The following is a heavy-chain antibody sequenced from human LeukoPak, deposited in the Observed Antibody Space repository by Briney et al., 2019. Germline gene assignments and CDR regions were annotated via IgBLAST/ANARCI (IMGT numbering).Heavy chain of an antibody. J-gene: IGHJ4*02. D-gene: IGHD2-21*01. V-gene: IGHV1-8*01. CDR1: GYTFTSYD. CDR2: MNPNSGNT. Sequence: ASVKVSCKASGYTFTSYDINWVRQATGQGLEWMGWMNPNSGNTGYAQKFQGRATMTRNTSISTAYMELSSLRSEDTAVYYCARGQTGDYRFDYWGQGTLVTVSS. CDR3: ARGQTGDYRFDY.